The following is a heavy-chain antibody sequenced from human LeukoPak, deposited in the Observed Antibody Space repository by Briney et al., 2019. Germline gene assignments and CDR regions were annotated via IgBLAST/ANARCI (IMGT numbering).Heavy chain of an antibody. J-gene: IGHJ4*02. D-gene: IGHD3-9*01. Sequence: GGSLRLSCAASGSTFSGYWMNWVRQAPGKGLEWVSLISGEGGSTYYADSVKGRFTISRDNSKNYLYLQMNSPRTEDTALYYCASTDVLTGYSGFDYWGQGTLVTVSS. CDR1: GSTFSGYW. V-gene: IGHV3-43*02. CDR2: ISGEGGST. CDR3: ASTDVLTGYSGFDY.